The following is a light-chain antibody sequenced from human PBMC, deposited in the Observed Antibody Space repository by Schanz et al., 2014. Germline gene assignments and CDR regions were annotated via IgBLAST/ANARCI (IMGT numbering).Light chain of an antibody. V-gene: IGLV2-23*01. J-gene: IGLJ1*01. CDR1: SSDVGGYNY. Sequence: QSALTQPPSASGSPGQSVTISCTGTSSDVGGYNYVSWYQLHPGKAPKLIIYEGSKRPSGVSNRFSGSKSGNTASLTISGLQAEDEADYYCCSYAGSSIPYVFGTGTKLTVL. CDR2: EGS. CDR3: CSYAGSSIPYV.